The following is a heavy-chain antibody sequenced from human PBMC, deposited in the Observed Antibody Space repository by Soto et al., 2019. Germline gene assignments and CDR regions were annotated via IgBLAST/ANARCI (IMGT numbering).Heavy chain of an antibody. V-gene: IGHV1-69*04. D-gene: IGHD2-21*02. CDR1: GGTFSSYT. CDR3: ARDCSDCDNWFDP. J-gene: IGHJ5*02. Sequence: ASVKVSCKASGGTFSSYTISWVRQAPGQGLEWMGRIIPILGIANYAQKFQGRVTITADKSTSTAYMELSSLRSEDTAVYYCARDCSDCDNWFDPWGQGTLVTVSS. CDR2: IIPILGIA.